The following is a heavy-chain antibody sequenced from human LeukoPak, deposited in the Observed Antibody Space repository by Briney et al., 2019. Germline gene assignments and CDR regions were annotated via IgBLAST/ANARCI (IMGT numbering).Heavy chain of an antibody. Sequence: GGSLRLTCAASGFTFSSYTMNWVRQAPGKGLEWVSYISSTDINSSSSNIHYADSVKGRFTISRDNAKNSLYLQMNSLRDEDTAVYYCARGGGDTGYSRSWYFYWGQGTLITVSS. V-gene: IGHV3-48*02. J-gene: IGHJ4*02. CDR2: ISSTDINSSSSNI. CDR3: ARGGGDTGYSRSWYFY. D-gene: IGHD6-13*01. CDR1: GFTFSSYT.